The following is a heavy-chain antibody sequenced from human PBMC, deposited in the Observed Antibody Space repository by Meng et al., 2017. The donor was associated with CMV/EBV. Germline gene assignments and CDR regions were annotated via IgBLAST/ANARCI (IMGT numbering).Heavy chain of an antibody. D-gene: IGHD1-7*01. CDR1: GYTFTSYG. CDR2: ISAYNGNT. V-gene: IGHV1-18*01. Sequence: ASVTVSCKASGYTFTSYGISWVRQAPGQGLEWMGWISAYNGNTNYAQKLQGRVTMTTDTSTSTAYMELRSLRSDDTAVYYCASAGDITGTGRDYYYDYGMDVWGQGTTVTVSS. J-gene: IGHJ6*02. CDR3: ASAGDITGTGRDYYYDYGMDV.